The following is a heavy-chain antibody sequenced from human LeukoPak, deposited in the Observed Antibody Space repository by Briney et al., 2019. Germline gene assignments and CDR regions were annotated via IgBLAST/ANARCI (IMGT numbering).Heavy chain of an antibody. Sequence: GGSLRLSCGASGFTFSSYAMHWVRQAPGKGLEWVAVISYDGSNKYYADSVKGRFTISRDNSKNTLYLQMNSLRAEDTAVYYCARDPAPLDYYDSSGYLGYWGQGTLVTVSS. CDR1: GFTFSSYA. CDR2: ISYDGSNK. CDR3: ARDPAPLDYYDSSGYLGY. D-gene: IGHD3-22*01. J-gene: IGHJ4*02. V-gene: IGHV3-30*04.